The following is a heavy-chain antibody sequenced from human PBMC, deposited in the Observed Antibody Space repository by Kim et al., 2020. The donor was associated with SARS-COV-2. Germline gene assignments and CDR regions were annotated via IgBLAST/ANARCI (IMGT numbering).Heavy chain of an antibody. CDR3: AREGYYYDSSGYYLDY. CDR2: IYYSGST. Sequence: SETLSLTCTVSGGSISSGGYYWSWIRQHPGKGLEWIGYIYYSGSTYYNPSLKSRVTISVDTSKNQFSLKLSSVTAADTAVYYCAREGYYYDSSGYYLDYWGQGTLVTASS. D-gene: IGHD3-22*01. CDR1: GGSISSGGYY. J-gene: IGHJ4*02. V-gene: IGHV4-31*03.